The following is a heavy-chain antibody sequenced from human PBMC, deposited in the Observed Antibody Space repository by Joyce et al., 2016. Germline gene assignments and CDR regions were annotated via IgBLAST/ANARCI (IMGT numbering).Heavy chain of an antibody. V-gene: IGHV4-39*07. CDR2: FHEATTT. J-gene: IGHJ3*01. D-gene: IGHD3-22*01. Sequence: QVQLQESGPGLVKPSETLSLTCTVSGDSINNGDYYWAWLRQPPVKGLEWIGSFHEATTTYYNPSFKSRMFMSVDTSKNQFSLKVDSVTAADTVVYYCARDFSMIIDVFELWGLGTLVTVSS. CDR3: ARDFSMIIDVFEL. CDR1: GDSINNGDYY.